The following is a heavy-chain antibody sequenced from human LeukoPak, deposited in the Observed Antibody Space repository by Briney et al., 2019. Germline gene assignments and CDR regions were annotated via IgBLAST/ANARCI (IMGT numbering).Heavy chain of an antibody. CDR3: ARGGGVVVAATFDY. CDR1: GGSFSGYY. D-gene: IGHD2-15*01. V-gene: IGHV4-34*01. J-gene: IGHJ4*02. CDR2: INHSGGT. Sequence: SETLSLTCAVYGGSFSGYYWSWIRQPPGKGLEWIGEINHSGGTNYNPSLKSRVTISVDTSKNQFSLKLSSVTAADTAVYYCARGGGVVVAATFDYWGQGTLVTVSS.